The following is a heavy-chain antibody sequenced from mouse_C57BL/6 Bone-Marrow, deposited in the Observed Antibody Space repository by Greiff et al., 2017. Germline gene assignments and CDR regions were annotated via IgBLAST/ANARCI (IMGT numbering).Heavy chain of an antibody. D-gene: IGHD1-1*01. Sequence: EVHLVESGGGLVKPGGSLKLSCAASGFTFSSYTMSWVRQTPEQRLQWVAAISGGGGNTYYPDSVKGRFTISRDNDKKILYLQMSSLRSENTVLYNCSRQVTTVLATKYFDVWGTGTTVTVSS. CDR2: ISGGGGNT. CDR3: SRQVTTVLATKYFDV. CDR1: GFTFSSYT. J-gene: IGHJ1*03. V-gene: IGHV5-9*01.